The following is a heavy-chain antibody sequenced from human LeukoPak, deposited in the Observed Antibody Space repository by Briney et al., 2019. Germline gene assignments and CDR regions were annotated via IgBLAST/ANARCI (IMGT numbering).Heavy chain of an antibody. D-gene: IGHD3-22*01. CDR1: GGSISSYY. J-gene: IGHJ4*02. Sequence: SETLSLTCTVSGGSISSYYWSWIRQPPGKGLEWIGYIYYSGSTNYNPSLKSRVTISVDTSKNQFSLKLSSVTAADTAVYYCARAGYYYDSTYYFDYWGQGTLVTVSS. CDR2: IYYSGST. CDR3: ARAGYYYDSTYYFDY. V-gene: IGHV4-59*08.